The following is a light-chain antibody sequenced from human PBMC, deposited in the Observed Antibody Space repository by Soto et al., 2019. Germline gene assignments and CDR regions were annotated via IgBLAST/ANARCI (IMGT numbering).Light chain of an antibody. Sequence: QSVLTQPPSVSGSPGQSITISCTGTSSDVGGYNYVSWYQQHPGKAPKLMIYEVSNRPSGVSNRFSGSKSGNTAPLTISGLQAEDEADYSCSSYTSSSTFYVFGTGTKVTVL. CDR1: SSDVGGYNY. V-gene: IGLV2-14*01. J-gene: IGLJ1*01. CDR2: EVS. CDR3: SSYTSSSTFYV.